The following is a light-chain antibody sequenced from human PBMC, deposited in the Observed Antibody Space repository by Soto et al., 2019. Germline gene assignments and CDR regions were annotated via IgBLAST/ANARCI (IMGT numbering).Light chain of an antibody. CDR3: NSYTSSSTVV. Sequence: QSVLTQPASVSGSPGQSITISCTGASSDVGGYHSVSWYQQHPGKAPKLLISDVSNRPSGVSNRFSGSISGNTASLTISGLQAEDEADYYCNSYTSSSTVVFGGGTKLTVL. J-gene: IGLJ2*01. CDR1: SSDVGGYHS. V-gene: IGLV2-14*01. CDR2: DVS.